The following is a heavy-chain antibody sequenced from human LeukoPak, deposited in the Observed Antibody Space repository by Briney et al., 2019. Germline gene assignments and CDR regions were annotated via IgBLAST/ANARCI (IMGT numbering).Heavy chain of an antibody. CDR1: GFTFSSYA. J-gene: IGHJ4*02. D-gene: IGHD6-19*01. CDR2: ISGRGDST. CDR3: AKQVGSSGWYRFDY. Sequence: GGSLRLSCAASGFTFSSYAMSWVRQAPGKGLEWVSAISGRGDSTYYADSVKGRFTISRDNSKNTVCLQMNSLRAEDTAVYYCAKQVGSSGWYRFDYWGQGTLVTVSS. V-gene: IGHV3-23*01.